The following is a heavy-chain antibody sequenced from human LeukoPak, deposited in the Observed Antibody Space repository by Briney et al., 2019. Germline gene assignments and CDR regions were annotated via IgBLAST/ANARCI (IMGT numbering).Heavy chain of an antibody. Sequence: SETLSLTCAVSGGSISSSNWWSWVRQPPGKGLEWIGQIYHSGSTNYNPSLKSRVTISVDKSKNQFSLKLRSVTAADTAVYYCARDLSMVRGEGLLVHNNWFGPWGQGTLVTVYS. CDR2: IYHSGST. J-gene: IGHJ5*02. CDR3: ARDLSMVRGEGLLVHNNWFGP. D-gene: IGHD3-10*01. V-gene: IGHV4-4*02. CDR1: GGSISSSNW.